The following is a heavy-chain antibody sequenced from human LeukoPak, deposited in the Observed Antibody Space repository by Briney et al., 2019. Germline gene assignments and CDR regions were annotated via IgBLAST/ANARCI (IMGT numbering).Heavy chain of an antibody. CDR3: ARDAVPAAIPQSFQH. CDR2: IYSNGDM. J-gene: IGHJ1*01. V-gene: IGHV3-66*03. CDR1: GFTVSNNF. Sequence: GGSLRLSCAASGFTVSNNFLMWVRQAPGEGLEWVSLIYSNGDMRYAGSVKGRFTISRDGSRNTLYLQMNSLRTEDTAVYYCARDAVPAAIPQSFQHWGQGTLVTVSS. D-gene: IGHD2-2*01.